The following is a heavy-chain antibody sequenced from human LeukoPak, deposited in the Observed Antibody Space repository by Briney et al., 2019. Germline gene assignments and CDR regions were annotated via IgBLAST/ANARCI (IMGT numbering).Heavy chain of an antibody. J-gene: IGHJ4*02. V-gene: IGHV3-23*01. CDR2: ITGGGTT. D-gene: IGHD3-10*01. Sequence: GGSLRLSCAASGFTFSSHGMNWVRQAPGKGLEWVSGITGGGTTYYADSVKGRVTISRDNSKNTLYLQMNSLRAEDTAVYYCAKEQKSFGSGSSDYWGQGTLVTVSS. CDR3: AKEQKSFGSGSSDY. CDR1: GFTFSSHG.